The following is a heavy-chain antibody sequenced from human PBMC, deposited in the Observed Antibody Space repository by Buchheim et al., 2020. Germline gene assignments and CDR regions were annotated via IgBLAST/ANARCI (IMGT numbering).Heavy chain of an antibody. V-gene: IGHV3-48*01. Sequence: EVQLVESGGGLVQPGGSLRLSCATSGFTFSSYAMNWVRQAPGKGLEWVSYISSTSRTIYYADSGKGRFTISRGNAKNSLSMQMNSLRGEDTAVYYCAREGDLFDYWGQGTL. D-gene: IGHD2-21*01. CDR1: GFTFSSYA. J-gene: IGHJ4*02. CDR3: AREGDLFDY. CDR2: ISSTSRTI.